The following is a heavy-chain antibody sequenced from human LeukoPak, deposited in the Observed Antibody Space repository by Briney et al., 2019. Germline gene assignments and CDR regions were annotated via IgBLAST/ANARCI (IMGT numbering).Heavy chain of an antibody. CDR2: IYYSGST. CDR3: AREGAMILDY. V-gene: IGHV4-31*02. D-gene: IGHD3-22*01. Sequence: LRLSCAASGFTFSSYAMSWIRQHPGKGLEWIGYIYYSGSTYYNPSLKSRVTISVDTSKNQFSLKLSSVTAADTAVYYCAREGAMILDYWGQGTLVTVSS. J-gene: IGHJ4*02. CDR1: GFTFSSYA.